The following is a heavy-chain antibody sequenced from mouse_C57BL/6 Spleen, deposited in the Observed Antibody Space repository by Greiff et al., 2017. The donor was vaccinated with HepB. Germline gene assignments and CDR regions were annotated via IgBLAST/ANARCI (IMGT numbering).Heavy chain of an antibody. J-gene: IGHJ3*01. CDR3: ARGHYDYDAFAY. CDR2: IYPGSGST. D-gene: IGHD2-4*01. CDR1: GYTFTSYW. V-gene: IGHV1-55*01. Sequence: QVQLQQSGAELVKPGASVKMSCKASGYTFTSYWITWVKQRPGQGLEWIGDIYPGSGSTNYNEKFKSKATLTVDTSSSTAYMQLSSLTSEDSAVYYCARGHYDYDAFAYWGQGTLVTVSA.